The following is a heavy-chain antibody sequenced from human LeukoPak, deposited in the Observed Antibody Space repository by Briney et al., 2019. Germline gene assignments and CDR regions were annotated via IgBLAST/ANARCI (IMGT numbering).Heavy chain of an antibody. CDR1: GFTFSTYS. D-gene: IGHD6-19*01. J-gene: IGHJ4*02. CDR3: ARDRGGSGWYDY. CDR2: ISSSGSYI. V-gene: IGHV3-21*01. Sequence: GGSLRLSCAASGFTFSTYSMNWVRQAPGKGLEWVSSISSSGSYIYYADSVKGRFTISRDNAMNSLYLQMNSLRAEDTAVYYCARDRGGSGWYDYWGQGTLVTVSS.